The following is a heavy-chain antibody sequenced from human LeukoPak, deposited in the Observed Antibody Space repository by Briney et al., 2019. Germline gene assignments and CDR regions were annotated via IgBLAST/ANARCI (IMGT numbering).Heavy chain of an antibody. J-gene: IGHJ3*02. Sequence: SETLSLTCTVSGGSIRSSSYYWGWIRQPPGKGLECIGYIYYSGSTNYNPSLKSRVTISVDTSKNQFSLRLSSVTAADTAVYYCARQREYCSGVSCYSDVFDIWGQGTMVTVSS. CDR2: IYYSGST. CDR1: GGSIRSSSYY. CDR3: ARQREYCSGVSCYSDVFDI. D-gene: IGHD2-15*01. V-gene: IGHV4-61*05.